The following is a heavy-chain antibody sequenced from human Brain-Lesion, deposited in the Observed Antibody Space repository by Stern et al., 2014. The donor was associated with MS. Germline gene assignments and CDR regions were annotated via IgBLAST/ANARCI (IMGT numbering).Heavy chain of an antibody. J-gene: IGHJ6*02. CDR2: INPNTGGT. Sequence: QVQLVQSGAEVKKPGASVKVSCKTSGYIFTGYYIHWVRQAPGQGLEWMAWINPNTGGTKYAQKFQGRVTMSRDTSISTAYVELSSLTSDDTAVYYCARDQRGIAMVGVVTDYYYLGMDVWGQGTTVTVSS. CDR3: ARDQRGIAMVGVVTDYYYLGMDV. V-gene: IGHV1-2*02. D-gene: IGHD3-3*01. CDR1: GYIFTGYY.